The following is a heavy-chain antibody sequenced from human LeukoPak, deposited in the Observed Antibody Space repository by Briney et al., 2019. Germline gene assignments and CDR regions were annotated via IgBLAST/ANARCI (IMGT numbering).Heavy chain of an antibody. V-gene: IGHV4-34*01. D-gene: IGHD6-6*01. CDR3: ARLLKTDSSSDY. CDR1: GGSFSGYY. J-gene: IGHJ4*02. CDR2: INHSGST. Sequence: SQTLSLTCALYGGSFSGYYWSWIRQPPGKGLEWIGEINHSGSTNYNPSLTSRVTISVDTSRNQFSLKLSSVTAADTAVYYCARLLKTDSSSDYWGQGTLVTVSS.